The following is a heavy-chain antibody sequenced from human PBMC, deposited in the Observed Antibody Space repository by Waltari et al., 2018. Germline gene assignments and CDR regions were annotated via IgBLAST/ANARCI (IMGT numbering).Heavy chain of an antibody. CDR1: GFDFSNFW. J-gene: IGHJ5*02. D-gene: IGHD3-16*02. CDR2: IKKDGSEI. CDR3: VRVGEENSNSQYRWFDA. Sequence: DVQLVASGGGLIQPGGSLSLSCVVSGFDFSNFWMTWARQAPGKGLEWVANIKKDGSEIHYVDSVKGRFTISRDNAKKSVYLQMNSLRVEDTAVYFCVRVGEENSNSQYRWFDAWGQGSLVTVSS. V-gene: IGHV3-7*01.